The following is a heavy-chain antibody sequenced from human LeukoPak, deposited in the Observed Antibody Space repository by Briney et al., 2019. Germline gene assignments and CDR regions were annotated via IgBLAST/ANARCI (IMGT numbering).Heavy chain of an antibody. D-gene: IGHD3-22*01. V-gene: IGHV1-2*02. CDR1: GYTFTGDY. CDR3: ARDYYDSSGYYYPKDY. J-gene: IGHJ4*02. CDR2: INPNSGGT. Sequence: ASVKVSCKASGYTFTGDYMHWVRQAPGQGPEWMGWINPNSGGTNYAQKFQGRVTMTRDTSISTAYMELSRLRSDDTAVYYCARDYYDSSGYYYPKDYWGQGTLVTVSS.